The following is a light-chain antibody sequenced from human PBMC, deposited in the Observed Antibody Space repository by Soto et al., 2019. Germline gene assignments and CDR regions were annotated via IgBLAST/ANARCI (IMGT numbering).Light chain of an antibody. J-gene: IGKJ1*01. CDR3: QQYNSYSTWT. V-gene: IGKV1-5*03. CDR2: KAS. Sequence: DIQMTQSPSTLSASVGDRVTITCRASQSISSWLAWYQQKPGKAPKLLIYKASSLESGVPSRFSGSGSGTEFTLTISSLQPDDFATYYCQQYNSYSTWTFGQWTKV. CDR1: QSISSW.